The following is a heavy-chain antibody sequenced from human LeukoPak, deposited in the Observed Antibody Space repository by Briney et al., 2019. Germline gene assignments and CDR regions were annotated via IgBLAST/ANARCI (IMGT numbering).Heavy chain of an antibody. CDR2: INPNSGGT. Sequence: ASVKVSCKASGYTFTGYYMHWVRQAPGQGLEWMGWINPNSGGTNYAQKFQGRVTMTRDTSISTAYMELSRLRSDDTAVYYCAREYESSWDEFDYWGQGTLVTVPS. CDR3: AREYESSWDEFDY. V-gene: IGHV1-2*02. D-gene: IGHD6-13*01. CDR1: GYTFTGYY. J-gene: IGHJ4*02.